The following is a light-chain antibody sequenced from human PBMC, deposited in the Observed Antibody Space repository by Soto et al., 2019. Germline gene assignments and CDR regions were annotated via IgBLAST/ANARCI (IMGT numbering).Light chain of an antibody. CDR2: GAS. CDR3: QQNNNRPWT. Sequence: EIVMTQSPATLSVSPGERATLSCRASQSVSSNLAWYQQKPGQAPRLLIYGASTRATGIPARFSGSGSGTETTLTSSRLQSDDFVYYYWQQNNNRPWTFGQGTKVEIK. J-gene: IGKJ1*01. V-gene: IGKV3-15*01. CDR1: QSVSSN.